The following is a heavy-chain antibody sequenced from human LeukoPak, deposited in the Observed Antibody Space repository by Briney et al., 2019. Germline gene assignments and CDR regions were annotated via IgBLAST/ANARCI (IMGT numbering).Heavy chain of an antibody. CDR3: ARGTSANYVPRQTYYYGMDV. Sequence: GASVKVSCKASGGTFSSYAISWVRQAPGQGLEWMGGIIPIFGTANYAQKFQGRVTITADESTSTAYMELSSLRSEDTAVYYCARGTSANYVPRQTYYYGMDVWGQGTTVTVSS. J-gene: IGHJ6*02. CDR1: GGTFSSYA. D-gene: IGHD3-16*01. V-gene: IGHV1-69*13. CDR2: IIPIFGTA.